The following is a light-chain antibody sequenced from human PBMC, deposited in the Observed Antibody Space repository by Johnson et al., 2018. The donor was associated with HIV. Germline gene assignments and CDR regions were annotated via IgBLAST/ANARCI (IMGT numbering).Light chain of an antibody. CDR3: GTWDSSLNAYV. CDR2: DNN. V-gene: IGLV1-51*01. J-gene: IGLJ1*01. Sequence: QSVLTQPPSVSAAPGQKVDISCSGSSSNIESDYVSWYQQLPGTAPKLLIYDNNQRPSGIPDRFFGSKSGTSATLDITGLHTGDEGDYSFGTWDSSLNAYVFGTGTKVTVL. CDR1: SSNIESDY.